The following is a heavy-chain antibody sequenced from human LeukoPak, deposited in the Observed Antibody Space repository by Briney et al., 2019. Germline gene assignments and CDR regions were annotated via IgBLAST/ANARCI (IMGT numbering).Heavy chain of an antibody. J-gene: IGHJ4*02. CDR1: GDSIFTNNVA. CDR2: TYYRSKWSF. CDR3: ARGKYTSFDN. Sequence: SQTLSLTCAIFGDSIFTNNVAWNWIRQSPSRGLEWLGRTYYRSKWSFDYAVSVKSRITINADTSKNQFSLQLSSVTPEDTAVYYCARGKYTSFDNWGQGTLVTVSS. V-gene: IGHV6-1*01. D-gene: IGHD6-6*01.